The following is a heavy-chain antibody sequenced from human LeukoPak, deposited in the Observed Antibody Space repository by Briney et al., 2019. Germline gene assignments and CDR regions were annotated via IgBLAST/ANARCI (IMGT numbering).Heavy chain of an antibody. CDR3: ARRNRGFDY. D-gene: IGHD1-14*01. J-gene: IGHJ4*02. CDR2: ISAYNGNT. V-gene: IGHV1-18*01. Sequence: ASVKVSCKASGYTFTNYAISWVRQAPGQGLEWVGWISAYNGNTNYAQKLQGRVTMTTDTSTSTAYMDLRSLRSDDTAVYYCARRNRGFDYWGQGTLVTVSS. CDR1: GYTFTNYA.